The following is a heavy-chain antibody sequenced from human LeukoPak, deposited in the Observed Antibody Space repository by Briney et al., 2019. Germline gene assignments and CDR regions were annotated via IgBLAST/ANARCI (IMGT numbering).Heavy chain of an antibody. CDR1: GGSISSSSYY. CDR2: IYYSGST. Sequence: SETLSLTCTVSGGSISSSSYYWGWIRQPPGKGLEWIGSIYYSGSTNYNPSLKSRVSISVDTSKNQFSLKLSSVTAADTAVYYCARCDYSNYGGYYYYYMDVWGKGTTVTVSS. V-gene: IGHV4-39*01. CDR3: ARCDYSNYGGYYYYYMDV. J-gene: IGHJ6*03. D-gene: IGHD4-11*01.